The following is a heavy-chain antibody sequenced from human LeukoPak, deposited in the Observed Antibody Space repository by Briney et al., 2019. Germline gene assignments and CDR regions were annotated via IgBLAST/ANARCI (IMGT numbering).Heavy chain of an antibody. D-gene: IGHD5-18*01. Sequence: GGSLRLSCADSGFTFSTYAMSWVRQAPGKGLDWLSAISGSGGSTYYADSVKGRFTISRDNSKNTLYLQLDSLRAEDTAVYYCAKVSLGTAMTSWGQGTLVTVSS. CDR2: ISGSGGST. CDR3: AKVSLGTAMTS. CDR1: GFTFSTYA. J-gene: IGHJ5*02. V-gene: IGHV3-23*01.